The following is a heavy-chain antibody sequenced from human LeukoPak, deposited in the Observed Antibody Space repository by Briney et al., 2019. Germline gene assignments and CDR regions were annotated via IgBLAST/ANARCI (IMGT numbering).Heavy chain of an antibody. D-gene: IGHD3-10*01. J-gene: IGHJ4*02. CDR2: IKQDGSEK. V-gene: IGHV3-7*03. Sequence: PGGSLRLSCAASGFIFSSYWMSWVRQAPGKGLEWVANIKQDGSEKYYVDSVKGRFTISRDNAKNSLYLQMNSLRAEDTAVYYCARVPLWFGKTIFDYWGQGTQVTVSS. CDR3: ARVPLWFGKTIFDY. CDR1: GFIFSSYW.